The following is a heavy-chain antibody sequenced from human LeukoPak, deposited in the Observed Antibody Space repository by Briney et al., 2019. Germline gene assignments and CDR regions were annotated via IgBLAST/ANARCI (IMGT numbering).Heavy chain of an antibody. CDR1: GYSFANFG. V-gene: IGHV1-18*01. Sequence: ASVKVSCKASGYSFANFGISWVRQAPGQGLEWMGWISAYNGHTKYAQNLQGRLTMTTDTSTSTAYMELRSLRSDDTAVYYCARDLGYGDYGYWGQGTLVTVSP. J-gene: IGHJ4*02. D-gene: IGHD4-17*01. CDR3: ARDLGYGDYGY. CDR2: ISAYNGHT.